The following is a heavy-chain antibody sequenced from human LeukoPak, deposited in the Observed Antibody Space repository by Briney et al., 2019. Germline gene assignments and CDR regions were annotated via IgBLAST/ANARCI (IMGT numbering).Heavy chain of an antibody. CDR2: VSGSGGNT. CDR1: GFTFSSYA. CDR3: AKDRGYCSAGSCYGYYYFDY. V-gene: IGHV3-23*01. Sequence: PGGSLRLSCAASGFTFSSYAIAWVRQAPGKGLEWVSIVSGSGGNTYYADSVKGRFTISRDNSKNTLYLQINSLRAEDTAVYYCAKDRGYCSAGSCYGYYYFDYWGQGTLVTVSS. J-gene: IGHJ4*02. D-gene: IGHD2-15*01.